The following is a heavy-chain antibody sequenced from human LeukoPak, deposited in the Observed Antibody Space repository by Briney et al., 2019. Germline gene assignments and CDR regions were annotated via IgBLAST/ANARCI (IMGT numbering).Heavy chain of an antibody. CDR3: ARSGYYDNVFDI. CDR1: GGSTRSSSYY. Sequence: SETLSLTCTVSGGSTRSSSYYWGWIRQPPGKDLEWIGSNSYSGTTYHNPSLKSRVTISVDTYENQFSLNLNSVTAADTAVYYCARSGYYDNVFDIWGQGTMVTVSS. V-gene: IGHV4-39*07. J-gene: IGHJ3*02. D-gene: IGHD3-22*01. CDR2: NSYSGTT.